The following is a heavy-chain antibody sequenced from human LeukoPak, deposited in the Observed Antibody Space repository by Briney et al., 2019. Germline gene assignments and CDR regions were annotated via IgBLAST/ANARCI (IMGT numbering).Heavy chain of an antibody. J-gene: IGHJ4*02. CDR1: GFTFSSYA. CDR3: AKDLYGSGREGIFDY. D-gene: IGHD3-10*01. V-gene: IGHV3-23*01. CDR2: ISGGGSSA. Sequence: GGSLRLSCAASGFTFSSYAMSWVRQAPGKGLEWVSAISGGGSSAYYADSVKGRFTISRDNTKNMLYLQMSSLRAEDTAVYYCAKDLYGSGREGIFDYWGQGTLVTVSS.